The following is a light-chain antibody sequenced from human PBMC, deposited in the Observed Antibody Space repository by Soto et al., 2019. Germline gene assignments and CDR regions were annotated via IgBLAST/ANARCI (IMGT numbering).Light chain of an antibody. CDR1: QSVSSY. CDR2: GAS. CDR3: QQYGSSPIT. J-gene: IGKJ5*01. V-gene: IGKV3-20*01. Sequence: EIVLTQSPATLSLSPGERATLSCRARQSVSSYLAWYQQKPGQAPRLLIYGASSRATGIPDRFSGSGSGTDFTLTISRLEPEDFAVYYCQQYGSSPITFGQGTRLEI.